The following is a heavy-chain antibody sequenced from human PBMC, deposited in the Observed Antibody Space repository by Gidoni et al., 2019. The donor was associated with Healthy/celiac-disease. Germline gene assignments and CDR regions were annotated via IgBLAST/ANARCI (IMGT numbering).Heavy chain of an antibody. CDR2: IYPGDSET. V-gene: IGHV5-51*03. CDR1: GYSFTSYW. D-gene: IGHD6-13*01. J-gene: IGHJ6*02. Sequence: EVQLVQSGAEVKKPGESLKISCKGSGYSFTSYWIGWVRQMPGKGLEWMGIIYPGDSETRYSPSCQGQVTISADKSISTAYLQWSSLKASDTAMYYCARLWYVAAAGDYYYGMDVWGQGTTVTVSS. CDR3: ARLWYVAAAGDYYYGMDV.